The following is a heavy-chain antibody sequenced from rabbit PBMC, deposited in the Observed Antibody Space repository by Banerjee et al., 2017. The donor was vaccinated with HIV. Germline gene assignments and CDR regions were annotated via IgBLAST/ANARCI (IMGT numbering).Heavy chain of an antibody. J-gene: IGHJ6*01. CDR2: IYAGSSGST. CDR1: GFSFSSSYY. V-gene: IGHV1S40*01. CDR3: ARRLYGEAYSGL. Sequence: QSLEESGGDLVKPGASLTLTCTASGFSFSSSYYMYWVRQAPGKGLEWIACIYAGSSGSTYYASWAKGRFTISKTSSTTVTLQMTSLTAADTATYFCARRLYGEAYSGLWGPGTLVTVS. D-gene: IGHD6-1*01.